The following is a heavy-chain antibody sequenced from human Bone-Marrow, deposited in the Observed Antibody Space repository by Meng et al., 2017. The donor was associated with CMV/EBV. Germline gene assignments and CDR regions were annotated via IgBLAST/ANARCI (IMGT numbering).Heavy chain of an antibody. CDR2: ISSSSCYI. Sequence: GESLKTSCAASGFTFSSYSMNWVRQAPGKGLEWVSSISSSSCYIYYADSVKGRFTISRNNAKNSLDLQMNSLRAEDTAVYYCARRQIVGATTFDYWGQGTLVTVSS. J-gene: IGHJ4*02. CDR1: GFTFSSYS. CDR3: ARRQIVGATTFDY. D-gene: IGHD1-26*01. V-gene: IGHV3-21*01.